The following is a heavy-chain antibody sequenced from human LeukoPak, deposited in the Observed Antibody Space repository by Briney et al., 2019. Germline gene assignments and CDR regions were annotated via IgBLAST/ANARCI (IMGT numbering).Heavy chain of an antibody. D-gene: IGHD1-26*01. V-gene: IGHV1-18*01. J-gene: IGHJ1*01. CDR1: GYTFTSYG. CDR3: ARPPDVTGSYYVPFQH. CDR2: ISAYNGNT. Sequence: ASVKVSCKASGYTFTSYGISWVRQAPGQGLEWMGWISAYNGNTNYAQKLQGRVTMTTDTSTSTAYMELRSLRSDDTAVYYCARPPDVTGSYYVPFQHWGQGTLVTVSS.